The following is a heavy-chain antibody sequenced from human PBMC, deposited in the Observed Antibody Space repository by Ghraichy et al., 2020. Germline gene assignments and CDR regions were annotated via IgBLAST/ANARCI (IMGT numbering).Heavy chain of an antibody. D-gene: IGHD3-10*01. V-gene: IGHV3-33*01. CDR3: ARGDITMVQGYTFDY. CDR2: IWYDGSNK. J-gene: IGHJ4*02. CDR1: GFTFSSYG. Sequence: GGSLRLSCAASGFTFSSYGMHWVRQAPGKGLEWVAVIWYDGSNKYYADSVKGRFTISRDNSKNTLYLQMNSLRAEDTAVYYCARGDITMVQGYTFDYWGQGTLVTVSS.